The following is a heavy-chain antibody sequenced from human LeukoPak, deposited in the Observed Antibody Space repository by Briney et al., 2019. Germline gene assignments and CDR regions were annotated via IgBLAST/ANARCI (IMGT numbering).Heavy chain of an antibody. Sequence: PSETLSPTCAVYGGSFSGYYWSWIRQPPGKGLEWIGEINHSGSTNYNPSLKSRVTISVDTSKNQFSLKLSSVTAADTAVYYCARGGSLAVAPHQYYFDYWGQGTLVTVSS. CDR1: GGSFSGYY. V-gene: IGHV4-34*01. CDR3: ARGGSLAVAPHQYYFDY. D-gene: IGHD6-19*01. CDR2: INHSGST. J-gene: IGHJ4*02.